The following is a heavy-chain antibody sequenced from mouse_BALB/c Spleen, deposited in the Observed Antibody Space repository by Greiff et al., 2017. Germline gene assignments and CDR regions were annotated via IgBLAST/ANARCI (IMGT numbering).Heavy chain of an antibody. CDR2: ISSGGGST. D-gene: IGHD1-1*01. CDR3: ARRDYGSSYLDY. CDR1: GFAFSSYD. V-gene: IGHV5-12-1*01. J-gene: IGHJ2*01. Sequence: EVQRVESGGGLVKPGGSLKLSCAASGFAFSSYDMSWVRQTPEKRLEWVAYISSGGGSTYYPDTVKGRFTISRDNAKNTLYLQMSSLKSEDTAMYYCARRDYGSSYLDYWGQGTTLTVSS.